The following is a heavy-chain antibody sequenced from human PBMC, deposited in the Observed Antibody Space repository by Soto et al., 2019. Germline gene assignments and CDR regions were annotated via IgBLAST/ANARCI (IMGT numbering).Heavy chain of an antibody. V-gene: IGHV4-34*01. CDR2: MNHSGST. CDR3: ARGRGYSSGWSDY. J-gene: IGHJ4*02. D-gene: IGHD6-19*01. Sequence: QVQLQQWGAGLLKPSETLSLTYAVYGGSFSGYYWSWIRQPPGKGLEWIGEMNHSGSTNYNPSLKSRVTLSVDTSKNQFSLKLSSVTAADTAVYYCARGRGYSSGWSDYWGQGTLVTVSS. CDR1: GGSFSGYY.